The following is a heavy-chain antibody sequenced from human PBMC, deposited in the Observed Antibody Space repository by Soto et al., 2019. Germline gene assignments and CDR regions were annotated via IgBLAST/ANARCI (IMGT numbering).Heavy chain of an antibody. CDR1: GNSITSSNW. CDR2: IYHGGRT. Sequence: QVLLQESGPGLVKPSGTLSLTCAVSGNSITSSNWWSWVRQPPGKGLEWIAEIYHGGRTNYNPSLKSRVTRSVDKSKNQFSLKLITVTAADTAVYYCARDVGHFYDKSPSGQFDFWGQGILVTVSS. CDR3: ARDVGHFYDKSPSGQFDF. V-gene: IGHV4-4*02. J-gene: IGHJ4*02. D-gene: IGHD3-22*01.